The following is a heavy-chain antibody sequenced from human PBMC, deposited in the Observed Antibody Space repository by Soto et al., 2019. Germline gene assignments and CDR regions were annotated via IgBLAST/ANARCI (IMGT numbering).Heavy chain of an antibody. D-gene: IGHD4-17*01. CDR3: ARGGPGFYGDSEYFQH. V-gene: IGHV1-69*01. Sequence: QVQLVQSGAEVKKPGSSVKVSCKASGCTFSSYAISWVRQAPGQGLEWMGGIIPIFGTANYAQKFQGRVTITADESTSTAYMELSSLRSEDTAVYYCARGGPGFYGDSEYFQHWGQGTLVTVSS. J-gene: IGHJ1*01. CDR1: GCTFSSYA. CDR2: IIPIFGTA.